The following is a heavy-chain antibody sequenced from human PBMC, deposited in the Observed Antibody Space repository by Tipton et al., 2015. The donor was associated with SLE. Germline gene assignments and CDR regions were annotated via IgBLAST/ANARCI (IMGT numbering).Heavy chain of an antibody. V-gene: IGHV3-9*01. CDR3: AKERGIVGATRGFDY. Sequence: SLRLSCAASGFNFDDPAMHWVRQVPGRGLERVSGINWDSGSIEYAESVKGRFTISRDNAKNSLYLQISSVRADDTAFYYCAKERGIVGATRGFDYWGQGALVTVS. D-gene: IGHD1-26*01. CDR2: INWDSGSI. J-gene: IGHJ4*02. CDR1: GFNFDDPA.